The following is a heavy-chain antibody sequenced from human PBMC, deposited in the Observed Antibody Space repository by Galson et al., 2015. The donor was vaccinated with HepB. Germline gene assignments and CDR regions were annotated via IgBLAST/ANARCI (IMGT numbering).Heavy chain of an antibody. CDR2: ISKTGGTI. V-gene: IGHV3-48*02. CDR3: ARVRRDGLKSRNDH. Sequence: SLRLSCAASGFKFNDYTMNWVRQAPGKGLEWVSYISKTGGTIYYADSVKGRFTISRDNAKNSLYLQMNSLRDEDTAMYYCARVRRDGLKSRNDHWGQGTLVAVSS. J-gene: IGHJ4*02. D-gene: IGHD5-24*01. CDR1: GFKFNDYT.